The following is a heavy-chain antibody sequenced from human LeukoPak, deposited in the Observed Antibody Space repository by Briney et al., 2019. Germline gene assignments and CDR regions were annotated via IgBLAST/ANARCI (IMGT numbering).Heavy chain of an antibody. CDR2: ISYDGRNK. D-gene: IGHD2-15*01. V-gene: IGHV3-30*04. Sequence: PGRSLRLSCAVSGCTFSNHAMHWVRQAPGKGLEWVAFISYDGRNKYYADSVKGRFTVSRDNAKSTLCLQMNSLRGEDTAVYYCARDPALYCTGGSCREYYFDYWGQGALVTVSS. J-gene: IGHJ4*02. CDR1: GCTFSNHA. CDR3: ARDPALYCTGGSCREYYFDY.